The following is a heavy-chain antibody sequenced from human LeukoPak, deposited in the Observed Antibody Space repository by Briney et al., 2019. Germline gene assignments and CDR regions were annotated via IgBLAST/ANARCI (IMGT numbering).Heavy chain of an antibody. CDR2: IIWNGGST. Sequence: PGGSLRLSCVVSGFSFDDYGMSWVRQAPGKGLEWVSEIIWNGGSTRHADSVRGRFTISRDNAKSSLHLQMNRLRAEDTALYYCARMEPRGTFPGDYMDVWGKGTTVTVSS. J-gene: IGHJ6*03. CDR1: GFSFDDYG. D-gene: IGHD2/OR15-2a*01. V-gene: IGHV3-20*04. CDR3: ARMEPRGTFPGDYMDV.